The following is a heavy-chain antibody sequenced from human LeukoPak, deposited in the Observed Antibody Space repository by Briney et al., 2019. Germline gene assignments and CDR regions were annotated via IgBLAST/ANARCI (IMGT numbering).Heavy chain of an antibody. V-gene: IGHV3-48*03. CDR1: GFTFSSYE. CDR3: ARDPYSGSYGNYYYYFMDV. J-gene: IGHJ6*03. Sequence: GGSLRLSCAASGFTFSSYEMNWVREAPGEGLEGVSYIRRRGRTIYDADSATGRFTISRDNAKSSLYLQMNSLRAEDTAVYYCARDPYSGSYGNYYYYFMDVWGKGTTVTISS. D-gene: IGHD1-26*01. CDR2: IRRRGRTI.